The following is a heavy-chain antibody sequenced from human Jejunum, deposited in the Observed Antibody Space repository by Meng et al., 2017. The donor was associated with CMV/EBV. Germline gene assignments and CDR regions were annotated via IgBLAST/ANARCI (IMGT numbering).Heavy chain of an antibody. V-gene: IGHV3-21*02. D-gene: IGHD5-24*01. Sequence: EVPLVESGGXLVKPGGSLRLSCAASGFTFSSYSMNWVRQAPGKGLEWVSSISRSSTYIYYLESVKGRFTISRDNAKNSLYLQMNSLRAEDTAVYYCAREEVGEMAMFDHWGQGTLVTVSS. J-gene: IGHJ4*02. CDR2: ISRSSTYI. CDR3: AREEVGEMAMFDH. CDR1: GFTFSSYS.